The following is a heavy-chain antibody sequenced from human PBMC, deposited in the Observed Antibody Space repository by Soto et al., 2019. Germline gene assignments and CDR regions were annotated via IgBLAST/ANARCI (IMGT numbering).Heavy chain of an antibody. D-gene: IGHD3-3*01. J-gene: IGHJ4*02. CDR2: IKQDGSEK. V-gene: IGHV3-7*03. CDR3: ESSNLEDYFDY. CDR1: GFTFSSYW. Sequence: PGGSLRLSCAASGFTFSSYWMSWVRQAPGKGLEWVANIKQDGSEKYYVDSVKGRFTISRDNAKNSLYLQMNSLRAEDTAVYYCESSNLEDYFDYWGQGTLVTVSS.